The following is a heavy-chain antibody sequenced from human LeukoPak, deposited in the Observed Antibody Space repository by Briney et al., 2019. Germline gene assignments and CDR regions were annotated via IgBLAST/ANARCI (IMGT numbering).Heavy chain of an antibody. J-gene: IGHJ3*02. CDR2: IKSKTDGGKT. CDR1: GLTFSNAW. D-gene: IGHD1-26*01. Sequence: GGSLRLSCAASGLTFSNAWMSWDRQAPGKGLEWVGRIKSKTDGGKTDYGAPVKGRFIISRDDSKNTLYLQMNGLKIEDTAVYYCITDPGEWEPIWGQGTMVTVSS. CDR3: ITDPGEWEPI. V-gene: IGHV3-15*01.